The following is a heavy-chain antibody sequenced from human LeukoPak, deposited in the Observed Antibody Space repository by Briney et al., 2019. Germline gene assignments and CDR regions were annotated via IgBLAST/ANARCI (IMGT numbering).Heavy chain of an antibody. Sequence: PSETLSLTCAVYGGSFSGYYWSWIRQPPGKGLEWIGEINHSGSTNYNPSLKSRVTISVDTSKNQFSLKLSSVTAADTAVYYCARVLVGALPDYYYGMDVWGQGTTVTVSS. J-gene: IGHJ6*02. CDR1: GGSFSGYY. CDR2: INHSGST. D-gene: IGHD1-26*01. V-gene: IGHV4-34*01. CDR3: ARVLVGALPDYYYGMDV.